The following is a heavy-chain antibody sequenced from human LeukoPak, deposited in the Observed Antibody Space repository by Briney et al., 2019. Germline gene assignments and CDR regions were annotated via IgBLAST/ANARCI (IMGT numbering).Heavy chain of an antibody. CDR1: GFTFSNAW. D-gene: IGHD6-13*01. J-gene: IGHJ4*02. CDR3: TTGGVVDVGGPIAAAGTSKEGY. Sequence: GGSLRLSCAASGFTFSNAWMSWVCQAPGKGLEWVGRIKSKTDGGTTDYAAPVKGRFTISRDDSKNTLYLQMNSLKTEDTAVYYCTTGGVVDVGGPIAAAGTSKEGYWGQGTLVTVSS. V-gene: IGHV3-15*01. CDR2: IKSKTDGGTT.